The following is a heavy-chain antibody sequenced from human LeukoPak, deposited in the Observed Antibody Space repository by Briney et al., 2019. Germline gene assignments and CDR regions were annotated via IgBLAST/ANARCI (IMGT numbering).Heavy chain of an antibody. V-gene: IGHV1-18*01. CDR2: ISAYNGNT. Sequence: GASVKVSCKASGYTFTSYGISWVRQAPGQGLEWMGWISAYNGNTNYALKLQGRVTMTTDTSTSTAYMELRSLRSDDTAVYYCARGGVEGIVGATTYGYWGQGTLVTVSS. CDR3: ARGGVEGIVGATTYGY. J-gene: IGHJ4*02. CDR1: GYTFTSYG. D-gene: IGHD1-26*01.